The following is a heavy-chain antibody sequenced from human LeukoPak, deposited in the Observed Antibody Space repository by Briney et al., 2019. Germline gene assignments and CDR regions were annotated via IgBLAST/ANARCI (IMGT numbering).Heavy chain of an antibody. D-gene: IGHD6-6*01. J-gene: IGHJ4*02. CDR3: ARTHRHRHSSSPD. Sequence: SETLSLTCTVSGGSISSGSYYWSWIRQPAGKGLEWIGRIYTSGSTNYNPSLRSRVTISVDTSKNQFSLKLSSVTAADTAVYYCARTHRHRHSSSPDRGQGTLVTVSS. CDR2: IYTSGST. CDR1: GGSISSGSYY. V-gene: IGHV4-61*02.